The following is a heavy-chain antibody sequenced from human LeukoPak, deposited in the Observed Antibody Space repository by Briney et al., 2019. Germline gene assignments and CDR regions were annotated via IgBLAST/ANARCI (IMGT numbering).Heavy chain of an antibody. CDR1: GYTFTSYG. Sequence: SVKVSCKASGYTFTSYGISWVRQAPGQGLEWMGGIIPIFGTANYAQKFQGRVTITADESTSTAYMELSSLRSEDTAVYYCCTSSEARNDAFDIWGQGTMVTVSS. CDR3: CTSSEARNDAFDI. D-gene: IGHD2-2*01. V-gene: IGHV1-69*13. CDR2: IIPIFGTA. J-gene: IGHJ3*02.